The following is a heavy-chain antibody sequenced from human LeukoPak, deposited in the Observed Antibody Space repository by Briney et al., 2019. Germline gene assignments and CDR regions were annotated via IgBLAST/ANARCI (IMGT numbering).Heavy chain of an antibody. CDR3: ARGIAVAGPIDY. D-gene: IGHD6-19*01. Sequence: PSETLSLTCAVYGGSFSGYYWSWIRQPPGEGLEWIGEINHSGSTNYNPSLKSRVTISVDTSKNQFSLKLSSVTAADTAVYYCARGIAVAGPIDYWGQGTLVTVSS. V-gene: IGHV4-34*01. CDR1: GGSFSGYY. CDR2: INHSGST. J-gene: IGHJ4*02.